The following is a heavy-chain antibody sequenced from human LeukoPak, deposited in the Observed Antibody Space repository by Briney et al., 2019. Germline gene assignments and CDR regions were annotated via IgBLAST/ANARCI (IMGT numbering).Heavy chain of an antibody. CDR2: IYYSGRT. J-gene: IGHJ1*01. CDR1: GDSVSRSDSY. D-gene: IGHD3-22*01. CDR3: ARRRYYDSSGYLE. Sequence: SETLSLTCTIFGDSVSRSDSYWDWIRQPPGKGLEWIGTIYYSGRTYYSPSLKSRVTLSVDMSNNQFSLTLISVTAADTALYFCARRRYYDSSGYLEWGQGTLVTVSS. V-gene: IGHV4-39*01.